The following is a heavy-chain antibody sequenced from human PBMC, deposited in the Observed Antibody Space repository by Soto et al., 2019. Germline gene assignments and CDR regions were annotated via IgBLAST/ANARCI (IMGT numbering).Heavy chain of an antibody. D-gene: IGHD3-10*01. J-gene: IGHJ5*01. V-gene: IGHV4-39*01. CDR3: ARRERYYGSPGWFDP. Sequence: SETLSLTCSVSGASINNFAYYWGWIRQPPGKGLEWIGTVYYNENTYYNPSLRSRVAISVDTAKNQFSLNLRSVTAADTAVYFCARRERYYGSPGWFDPWGQGTLVTVPQ. CDR2: VYYNENT. CDR1: GASINNFAYY.